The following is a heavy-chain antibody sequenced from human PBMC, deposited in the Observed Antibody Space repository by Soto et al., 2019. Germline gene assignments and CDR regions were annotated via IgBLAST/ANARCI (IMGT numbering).Heavy chain of an antibody. CDR3: AREGLHLGEYDY. CDR2: ISSDGSSI. Sequence: EVQLVESGGGLVQPGGSLRLSCAASGFTFSSYWVHWVRQAPGRGLVWVSRISSDGSSISYADSVKGRFTVSRDNAKNTLYLQMNSLRAEDTAVYYCAREGLHLGEYDYWGQGTLVTVSS. V-gene: IGHV3-74*01. CDR1: GFTFSSYW. D-gene: IGHD3-16*01. J-gene: IGHJ4*02.